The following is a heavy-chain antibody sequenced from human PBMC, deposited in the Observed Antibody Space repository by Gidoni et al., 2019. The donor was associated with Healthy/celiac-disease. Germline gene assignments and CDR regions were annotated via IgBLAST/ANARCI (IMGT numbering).Heavy chain of an antibody. V-gene: IGHV4-39*01. CDR2: IYYSGST. CDR1: GCSISSSSYY. D-gene: IGHD4-4*01. J-gene: IGHJ6*02. CDR3: ARQGTVTLYYYYGMDV. Sequence: QLQLQESGPGLVKPSETLSLTCTVSGCSISSSSYYWGWIRQPPGKGLEWIGSIYYSGSTYYNPSLKSRVTISVDTSKNQFSLKLSSVTAADTAVYYWARQGTVTLYYYYGMDVWGQGTTVTVSS.